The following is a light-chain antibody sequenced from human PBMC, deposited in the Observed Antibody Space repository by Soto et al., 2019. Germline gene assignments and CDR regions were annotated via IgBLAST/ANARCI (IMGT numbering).Light chain of an antibody. J-gene: IGKJ1*01. CDR3: QQFFNYPRT. CDR2: DAS. Sequence: DIQMTQSPSTLSASVGDRVTITCRASQSINDWLAWYQQKPGKAPKLLIYDASYLESGVPSRFSGSGFGTEFTLTISSLQPYDFATYYCQQFFNYPRTFGQGTKVEIK. V-gene: IGKV1-5*01. CDR1: QSINDW.